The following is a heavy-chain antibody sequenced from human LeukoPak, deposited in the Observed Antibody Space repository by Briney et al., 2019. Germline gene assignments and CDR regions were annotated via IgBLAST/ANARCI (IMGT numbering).Heavy chain of an antibody. CDR1: GFTFSSYG. CDR3: AREPLGYCTNGVCYALDI. J-gene: IGHJ3*02. D-gene: IGHD2-8*01. CDR2: IWYDGSNK. V-gene: IGHV3-33*01. Sequence: PGGSLRLSCAASGFTFSSYGMHWVRQVPGKGLEWVAVIWYDGSNKYYADSVKGRFTISRDNSKNTLYLQMNSLRAEDTAVYYCAREPLGYCTNGVCYALDIWGQGTMVTVSS.